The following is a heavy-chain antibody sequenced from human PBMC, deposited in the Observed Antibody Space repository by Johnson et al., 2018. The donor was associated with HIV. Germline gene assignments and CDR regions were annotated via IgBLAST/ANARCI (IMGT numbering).Heavy chain of an antibody. J-gene: IGHJ3*02. V-gene: IGHV3-30*02. CDR1: GFTFNNYG. CDR3: AKDREIHSSGWYKGSAFDI. CDR2: IRYDGSNK. D-gene: IGHD6-19*01. Sequence: QVQLVESGGGVVQPGGSLRLSCAASGFTFNNYGTHWVRQAPGKGLEWVAFIRYDGSNKNYVDSVKGRLTISRDNSKNTLYLQMNSLRPEATALYYCAKDREIHSSGWYKGSAFDIWGQGTMVTVSS.